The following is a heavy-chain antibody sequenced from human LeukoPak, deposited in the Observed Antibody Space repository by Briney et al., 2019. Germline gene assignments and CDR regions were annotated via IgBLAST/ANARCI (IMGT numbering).Heavy chain of an antibody. CDR1: GYTFTSYY. CDR3: ATDLAAAGTGVDY. Sequence: ASVKVSCKASGYTFTSYYMHWVRQAPGQGLEWMGIINPSGGSTSYAQKFQGRVTMTEDTSTDTAYMELSSLRSEDTAVYYCATDLAAAGTGVDYWGQGTLVTVSS. CDR2: INPSGGST. D-gene: IGHD6-13*01. V-gene: IGHV1-46*01. J-gene: IGHJ4*02.